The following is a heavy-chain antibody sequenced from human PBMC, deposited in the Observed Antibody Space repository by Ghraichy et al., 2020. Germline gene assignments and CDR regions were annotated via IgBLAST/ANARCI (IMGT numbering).Heavy chain of an antibody. Sequence: GGSLRLSCAASGFTFSKYAMHWVRQAPGKGLEWVAVIAYDGRDKFYADSVKGQFTISRDSSKNTLYLQMNSLRAEDTAVYYCAREGEVTLVRGVVFYETSFDYWGQGTLVTVSS. CDR1: GFTFSKYA. CDR2: IAYDGRDK. D-gene: IGHD3-10*01. CDR3: AREGEVTLVRGVVFYETSFDY. J-gene: IGHJ4*02. V-gene: IGHV3-30*04.